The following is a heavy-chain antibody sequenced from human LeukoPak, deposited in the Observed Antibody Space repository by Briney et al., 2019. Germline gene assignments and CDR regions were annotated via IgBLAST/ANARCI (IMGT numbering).Heavy chain of an antibody. D-gene: IGHD5-18*01. J-gene: IGHJ4*02. CDR3: ARLTAVDTAMASTDY. CDR1: GYTFTSYY. CDR2: INPSGGST. Sequence: GASVKASCKASGYTFTSYYMHWVRQAPGQGLEWMGIINPSGGSTSYAQKFQGRVTMTRYTSTSTVYMELSSLRSEDTAVYYCARLTAVDTAMASTDYWGQGTLVTVSS. V-gene: IGHV1-46*01.